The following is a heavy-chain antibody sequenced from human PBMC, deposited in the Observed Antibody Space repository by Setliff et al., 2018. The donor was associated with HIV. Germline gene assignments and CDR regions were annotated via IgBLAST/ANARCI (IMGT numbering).Heavy chain of an antibody. Sequence: PGGSLRLSCAASGFTFSRDWMLWVRQPPGKGLVWVARTNSDGSSTSHADSVKGRFTISRDNAKSTLYLQMNGLRADDTAVYYCAKDQGHTAMAYVDNWGQGTLVTVSS. CDR3: AKDQGHTAMAYVDN. V-gene: IGHV3-74*01. D-gene: IGHD5-18*01. CDR2: TNSDGSST. CDR1: GFTFSRDW. J-gene: IGHJ4*02.